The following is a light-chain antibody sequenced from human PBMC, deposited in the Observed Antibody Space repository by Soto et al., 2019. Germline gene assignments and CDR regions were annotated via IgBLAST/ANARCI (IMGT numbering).Light chain of an antibody. Sequence: QSALPQPPSASGSPGQSVTISCTGTSSDVGDYNYVSWYQQHPGKAPKLMIYEVSKRPSGVPDRFSGSKSGNTASLTVSGLQAEDEADYYCSSYAGSNRVFGTGTKVTVL. J-gene: IGLJ1*01. CDR2: EVS. CDR3: SSYAGSNRV. V-gene: IGLV2-8*01. CDR1: SSDVGDYNY.